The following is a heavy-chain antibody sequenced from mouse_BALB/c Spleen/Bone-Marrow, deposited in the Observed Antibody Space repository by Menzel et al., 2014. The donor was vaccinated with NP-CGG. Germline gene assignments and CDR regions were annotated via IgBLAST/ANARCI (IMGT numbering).Heavy chain of an antibody. CDR3: ARSGRYGAYYAMDY. J-gene: IGHJ4*01. CDR1: GYTFTDYA. V-gene: IGHV1S137*01. D-gene: IGHD2-14*01. Sequence: QVQLQQSGAELVRPGVSVKISCKGSGYTFTDYAMHWVKQSHAKSLEGIGVISTCYGDASYNQKFKGKATMTVDKSSSTAYMELARLTSEDSAIYYCARSGRYGAYYAMDYWGQGTSVTVSS. CDR2: ISTCYGDA.